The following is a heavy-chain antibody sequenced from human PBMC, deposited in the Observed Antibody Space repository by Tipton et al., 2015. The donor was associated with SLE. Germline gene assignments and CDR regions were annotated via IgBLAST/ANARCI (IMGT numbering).Heavy chain of an antibody. Sequence: TLSLTCAVSGYPISSGFYWGWIRQPPGKGLEWIGNIYTSGNTNYNPSLKSRVTISVDTSKNQFSLKLSSVTAADTAVYYCARVGYSSGSYYFDYWGQGTLATVSS. CDR1: GYPISSGFY. CDR3: ARVGYSSGSYYFDY. V-gene: IGHV4-38-2*01. J-gene: IGHJ4*02. CDR2: IYTSGNT. D-gene: IGHD6-19*01.